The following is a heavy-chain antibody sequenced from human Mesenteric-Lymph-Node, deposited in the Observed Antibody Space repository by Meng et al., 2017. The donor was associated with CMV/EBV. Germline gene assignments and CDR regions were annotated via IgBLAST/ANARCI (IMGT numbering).Heavy chain of an antibody. CDR3: AKFHSDYYLPFDY. J-gene: IGHJ4*02. CDR2: ISYDGSNK. D-gene: IGHD3-22*01. CDR1: GFTFSSYA. V-gene: IGHV3-30-3*02. Sequence: LSLTCAASGFTFSSYAMHWVRQAPGKGLEWVAVISYDGSNKYYADSVKGRFTISRDNSKNTLYLQMNSLRAEDTAVYYCAKFHSDYYLPFDYWGQGTLVTVSS.